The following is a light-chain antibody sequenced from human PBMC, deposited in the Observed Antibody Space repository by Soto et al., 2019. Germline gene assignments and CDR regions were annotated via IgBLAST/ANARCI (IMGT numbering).Light chain of an antibody. Sequence: EIVLTQSPGTLSLSPGERATLSCRASQSVSSNYLAWYQQKPGQAPRLLIYGASSRAPGIPDRFSGSGSGTDFSLTSSRLEPEDFAVYYCRQYGSAPYTFGQGTKLEIK. J-gene: IGKJ2*01. V-gene: IGKV3-20*01. CDR1: QSVSSNY. CDR2: GAS. CDR3: RQYGSAPYT.